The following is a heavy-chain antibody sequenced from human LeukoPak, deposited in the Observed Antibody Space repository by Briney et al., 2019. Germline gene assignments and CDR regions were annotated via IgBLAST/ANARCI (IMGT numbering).Heavy chain of an antibody. CDR2: ISSSGSTI. V-gene: IGHV3-48*03. J-gene: IGHJ3*02. Sequence: PGGSLRLSCAASGFTFSSYEMNWVRQAPGKGLEWVSYISSSGSTIYYADSVKGRFTISRDNAKNSLYLQMNSLRAEDTAVYYCARAGYYDSSGYLTVDAFDIWGQGTMVTVSS. D-gene: IGHD3-22*01. CDR1: GFTFSSYE. CDR3: ARAGYYDSSGYLTVDAFDI.